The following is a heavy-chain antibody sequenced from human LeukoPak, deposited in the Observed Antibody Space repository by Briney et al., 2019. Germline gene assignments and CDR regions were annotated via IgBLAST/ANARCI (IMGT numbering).Heavy chain of an antibody. V-gene: IGHV4-59*01. CDR3: AREPYSSGWLYYGMDV. D-gene: IGHD6-19*01. CDR1: GDSITSSY. Sequence: PSETLSLTCTVSGDSITSSYWSWIRQSPGKGLEWIGYIHYTGSTNYNPSLKSRVTISVDTSKNQFSLKLSSVTAADTAVYYCAREPYSSGWLYYGMDVWGQGTTVTVSS. J-gene: IGHJ6*02. CDR2: IHYTGST.